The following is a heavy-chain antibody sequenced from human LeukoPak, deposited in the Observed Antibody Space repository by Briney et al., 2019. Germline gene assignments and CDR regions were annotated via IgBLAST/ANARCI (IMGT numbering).Heavy chain of an antibody. CDR2: ISGSGVST. D-gene: IGHD6-13*01. V-gene: IGHV3-23*01. J-gene: IGHJ5*02. CDR3: AKVRSVGGSTWYWFDP. CDR1: GFTFSSYG. Sequence: GGSLRLSCAASGFTFSSYGMSWVRQAPGKGLEWVSAISGSGVSTYYADSVKGRFTISRDNSKNTLYLQMNSLRAEDTAIYYCAKVRSVGGSTWYWFDPWGQGTLVTVSS.